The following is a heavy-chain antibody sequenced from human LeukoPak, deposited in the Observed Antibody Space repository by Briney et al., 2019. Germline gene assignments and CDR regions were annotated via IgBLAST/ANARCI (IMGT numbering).Heavy chain of an antibody. CDR1: GGSISSSSYY. CDR2: IYYSGST. D-gene: IGHD2-2*03. Sequence: PSETVSLTCTVSGGSISSSSYYWGWIRQPPGKGLEWIGSIYYSGSTYYNPSLKSRVTISVDTSKNQFSLKLSSVTAADTAVYYCARLLRVGYCSTTTCNWFDPWGQGTLVTVSS. J-gene: IGHJ5*02. CDR3: ARLLRVGYCSTTTCNWFDP. V-gene: IGHV4-39*07.